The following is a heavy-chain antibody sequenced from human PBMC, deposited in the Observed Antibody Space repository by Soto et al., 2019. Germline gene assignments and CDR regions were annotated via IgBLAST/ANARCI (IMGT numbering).Heavy chain of an antibody. J-gene: IGHJ6*03. Sequence: GGSLRLSCAASGFTFNSYAMSWVRQAPGKELEWVSGISGSGSSTYYADSVKGRFTISRDNSKNTLYLQKNSLSAEDTAVYYCAKSGSSSYTHMDVWGKGTTVTVSS. CDR1: GFTFNSYA. CDR3: AKSGSSSYTHMDV. CDR2: ISGSGSST. D-gene: IGHD6-13*01. V-gene: IGHV3-23*01.